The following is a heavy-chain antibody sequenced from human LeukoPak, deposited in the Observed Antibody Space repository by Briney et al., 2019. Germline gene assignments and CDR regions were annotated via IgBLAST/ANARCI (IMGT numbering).Heavy chain of an antibody. CDR1: GYTFTSYD. J-gene: IGHJ6*02. V-gene: IGHV1-8*01. D-gene: IGHD3-22*01. CDR2: MNPNSGNT. Sequence: ASVKVSCKASGYTFTSYDINWVRQATGQGLEWMGWMNPNSGNTGYAQKFQGRVTMTRNTSISTAYMELSSLRSEDTAVYYCARVVTMIVVVNYYYGMDVWGQGTTVTASS. CDR3: ARVVTMIVVVNYYYGMDV.